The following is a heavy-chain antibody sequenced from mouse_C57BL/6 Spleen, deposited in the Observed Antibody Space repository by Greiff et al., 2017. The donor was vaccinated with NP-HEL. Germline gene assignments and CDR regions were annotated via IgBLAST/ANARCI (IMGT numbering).Heavy chain of an antibody. D-gene: IGHD4-1*01. CDR3: ARRGGTWFLHCDY. Sequence: DVHLVESGGDLVKPGGSLKLSCAASGFTFSSYGMSWVRQTPDKRLEWVATISSGGSYTYYPDSVKGRFTISRDHAKNTLYLQMSSLKSEDTAMYYCARRGGTWFLHCDYWGQGTTLTVSS. J-gene: IGHJ2*01. CDR1: GFTFSSYG. V-gene: IGHV5-6*02. CDR2: ISSGGSYT.